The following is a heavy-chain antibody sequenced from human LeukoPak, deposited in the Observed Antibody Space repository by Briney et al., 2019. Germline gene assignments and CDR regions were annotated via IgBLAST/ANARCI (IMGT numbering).Heavy chain of an antibody. CDR3: ARDSSGWYPTEPYYYYGMDV. D-gene: IGHD6-19*01. J-gene: IGHJ6*02. V-gene: IGHV4-39*07. Sequence: SETLSLTCTVSGGSISSSSYYWGWIRQPPGKGLEWIGSIYYSGSTYYNPFLKSRVTISVDTSKNQFSLKLSSVTAADTAVYYCARDSSGWYPTEPYYYYGMDVWGQGTTVTVSS. CDR1: GGSISSSSYY. CDR2: IYYSGST.